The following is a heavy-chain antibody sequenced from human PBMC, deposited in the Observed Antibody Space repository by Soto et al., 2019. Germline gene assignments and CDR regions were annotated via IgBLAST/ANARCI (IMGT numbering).Heavy chain of an antibody. V-gene: IGHV3-23*01. D-gene: IGHD3-22*01. CDR3: ARDYDSSGYPRWYFDL. CDR1: GFTFSSYA. J-gene: IGHJ2*01. CDR2: ISGSGDYT. Sequence: PGGSLRLSCAASGFTFSSYAMTWVRQAPGKGLEWVSSISGSGDYTYFADSVKGRFTISRDNSKNTLYLQMNSLRAEDTAVYYCARDYDSSGYPRWYFDLWGRGTLVTVSS.